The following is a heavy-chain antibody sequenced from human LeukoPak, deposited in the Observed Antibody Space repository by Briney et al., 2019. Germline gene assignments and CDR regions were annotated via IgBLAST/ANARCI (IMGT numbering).Heavy chain of an antibody. J-gene: IGHJ4*02. D-gene: IGHD5-12*01. CDR1: GFTFSSYG. CDR3: ARGGEWLRPLDY. Sequence: GGSLRLSCAASGFTFSSYGMHWVRQAPGKGLEWVAVIWYDGSNKYYADSVKGRFTISRDNSKNTLYLQMNSLRAEDTAVYYCARGGEWLRPLDYWGQGTLVTVSS. CDR2: IWYDGSNK. V-gene: IGHV3-33*01.